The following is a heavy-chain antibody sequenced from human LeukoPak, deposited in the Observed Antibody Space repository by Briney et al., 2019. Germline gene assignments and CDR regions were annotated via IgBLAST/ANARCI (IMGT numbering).Heavy chain of an antibody. J-gene: IGHJ4*02. CDR3: ARLAVAGTGMLYYFDY. Sequence: PSETLSLTCTVSGGSISSSSYYWGWIRQPPGKGLEWIGSIYYSGSTSYNPSLKSRVTISVDTSKNQFSLKLSSVTAADTAVYYCARLAVAGTGMLYYFDYWGQGTLVTVSS. CDR2: IYYSGST. CDR1: GGSISSSSYY. V-gene: IGHV4-39*01. D-gene: IGHD6-19*01.